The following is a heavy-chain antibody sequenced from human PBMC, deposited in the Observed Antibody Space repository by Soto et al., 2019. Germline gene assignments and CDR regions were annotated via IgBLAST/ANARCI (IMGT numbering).Heavy chain of an antibody. D-gene: IGHD1-1*01. V-gene: IGHV1-3*04. CDR1: GYTFTDCS. CDR2: INTGHGNT. Sequence: QVPLVQSGAEVKKPGASVKVSCTASGYTFTDCSIHWVRQAPGQGLEWMGWINTGHGNTQYSLKFQDRVTITRESSATTAYMELSSLTSEDTAVYYCARAPWRATVSYWYFDVWGRGTLVTVSS. J-gene: IGHJ2*01. CDR3: ARAPWRATVSYWYFDV.